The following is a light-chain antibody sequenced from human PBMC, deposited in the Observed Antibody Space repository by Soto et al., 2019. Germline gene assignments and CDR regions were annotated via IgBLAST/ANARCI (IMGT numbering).Light chain of an antibody. CDR2: GGS. CDR3: CSYTSTNTLV. CDR1: SSDVGTYNL. V-gene: IGLV2-23*01. J-gene: IGLJ3*02. Sequence: QSALTQPASVSGSPGQSITISCTGSSSDVGTYNLVSWYQQHPGKAPKLIIYGGSRRPSGLSNRFFGSRSGNTASLTISGLQAEDEAAYYCCSYTSTNTLVFGGGTKLTVL.